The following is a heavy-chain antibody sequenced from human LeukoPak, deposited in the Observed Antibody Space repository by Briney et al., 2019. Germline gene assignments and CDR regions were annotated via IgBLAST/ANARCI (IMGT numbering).Heavy chain of an antibody. CDR2: ISYDGSNK. J-gene: IGHJ4*02. CDR1: GFTFSSYA. Sequence: GGSLRLSCAASGFTFSSYAMHWVRQAPGKELEWVAVISYDGSNKYYADSVKGRFTISRDNSKNTLYLQMNSLRAEDTAVYYCARVRGEDYGDYLWYFDYWGQGTLVTVSS. V-gene: IGHV3-30*04. CDR3: ARVRGEDYGDYLWYFDY. D-gene: IGHD4-17*01.